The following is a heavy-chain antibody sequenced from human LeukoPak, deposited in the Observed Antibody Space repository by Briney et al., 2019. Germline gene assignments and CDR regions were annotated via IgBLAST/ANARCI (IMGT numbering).Heavy chain of an antibody. Sequence: GESLKISCKGSGYSFTSYWIGWVRQMPGKGLEWMGIIYPGDSDTRYSPSFQGQVTISADKSISTAYLQWSSLKASDTAMYYCARALIVKAIVSYFDYWGQGTLVTVSS. J-gene: IGHJ4*02. V-gene: IGHV5-51*01. CDR2: IYPGDSDT. CDR1: GYSFTSYW. CDR3: ARALIVKAIVSYFDY. D-gene: IGHD2/OR15-2a*01.